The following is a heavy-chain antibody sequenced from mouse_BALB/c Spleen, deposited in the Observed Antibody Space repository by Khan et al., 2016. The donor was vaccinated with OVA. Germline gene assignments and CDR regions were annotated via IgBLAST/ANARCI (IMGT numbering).Heavy chain of an antibody. V-gene: IGHV14-1*02. CDR1: GFNITDYY. J-gene: IGHJ3*01. CDR2: IDPENGHT. CDR3: ARRCYGNYWFAY. D-gene: IGHD2-1*01. Sequence: EVQLQESGAELVRPGALVKLSCKASGFNITDYYMHWVKQRPDQGLELIGWIDPENGHTIYDPKFQGKASIKADTSSNTAYLQLSSLTSEDTAVYYCARRCYGNYWFAYWGQGTLVTVSA.